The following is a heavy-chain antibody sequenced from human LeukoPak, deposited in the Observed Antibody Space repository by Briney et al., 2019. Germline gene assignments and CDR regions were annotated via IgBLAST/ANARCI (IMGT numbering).Heavy chain of an antibody. CDR3: AKDQYSSSWPYYYYYYMDV. D-gene: IGHD6-13*01. J-gene: IGHJ6*03. Sequence: GGTLRLSSAASGFTFSSYGMSWVRQAPGKGLEWVSAISGSGGSTYYADSVKGRFTISRDNSKNTLYLQMNSLRAEDTAVYYCAKDQYSSSWPYYYYYYMDVWGKGTTVTISS. CDR1: GFTFSSYG. V-gene: IGHV3-23*01. CDR2: ISGSGGST.